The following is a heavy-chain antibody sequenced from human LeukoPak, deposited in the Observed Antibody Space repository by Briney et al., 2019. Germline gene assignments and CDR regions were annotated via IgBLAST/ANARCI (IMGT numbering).Heavy chain of an antibody. J-gene: IGHJ4*02. CDR2: ISYDGSNK. CDR3: ARDSSRYYFYY. Sequence: GGSLRLSCAASGFTFSSYAMHWVRQAPGKGLEWVAVISYDGSNKYYADSVKGRFTISRDNSKNTLYLQMNSLRAEDTAVYYCARDSSRYYFYYCGQGTLVTVSS. D-gene: IGHD6-13*01. V-gene: IGHV3-30*04. CDR1: GFTFSSYA.